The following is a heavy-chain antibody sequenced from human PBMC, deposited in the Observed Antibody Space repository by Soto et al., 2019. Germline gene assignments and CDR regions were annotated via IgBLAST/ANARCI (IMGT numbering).Heavy chain of an antibody. CDR3: ARLGSSGWYQGSYFDY. Sequence: QLQLQESGPGLVKPSETLSLTCIVSGGSITRNNHYWGWIRQSPGKGLERIGSILYSGSTNYNPSLKGRVTLSVETSKNQFSLKMSSVTAADTALYYCARLGSSGWYQGSYFDYWGQGTLVTVSS. CDR1: GGSITRNNHY. J-gene: IGHJ4*02. V-gene: IGHV4-39*01. D-gene: IGHD6-19*01. CDR2: ILYSGST.